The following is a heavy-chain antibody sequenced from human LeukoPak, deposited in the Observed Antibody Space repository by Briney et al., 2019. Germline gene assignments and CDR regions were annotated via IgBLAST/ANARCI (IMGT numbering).Heavy chain of an antibody. V-gene: IGHV4-39*07. CDR2: IYYSGST. D-gene: IGHD6-19*01. Sequence: PSETLSLTCTVSGGSISRSSYYWGWIRQPPGKGLEWIGSIYYSGSTYYNPSLKSRVTISVDTSKNQFSLKLSSVTAADTAVYYCARVTSRLRSSGWSGFDYWGQGTLVTVSS. J-gene: IGHJ4*02. CDR3: ARVTSRLRSSGWSGFDY. CDR1: GGSISRSSYY.